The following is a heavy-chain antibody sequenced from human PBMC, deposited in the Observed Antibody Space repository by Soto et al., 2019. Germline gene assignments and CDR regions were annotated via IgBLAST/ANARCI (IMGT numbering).Heavy chain of an antibody. CDR2: INPSSGGT. CDR1: GSTITSPY. D-gene: IGHD6-19*01. Sequence: VNLYRKAAGSTITSPYMHRVRRALGQEIEWMGWINPSSGGTNYAQKFQGWVTMTRDTSISTAYMELSRLRSDDTAVYYCARDLLSSGWSTNYYYDGMDVWGQGTTVTVS. J-gene: IGHJ6*02. V-gene: IGHV1-2*04. CDR3: ARDLLSSGWSTNYYYDGMDV.